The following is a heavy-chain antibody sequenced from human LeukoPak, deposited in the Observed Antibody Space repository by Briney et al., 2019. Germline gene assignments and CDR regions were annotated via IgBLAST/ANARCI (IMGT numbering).Heavy chain of an antibody. CDR1: GGPISSYY. Sequence: SETLSLTCTVSGGPISSYYWSWIRQPPGKGLEWIGYIYYSGSTNYNPSLKSRVTISVDTSKNQFSLKLSSVTAADTAVYYCARVSNYYDSSGYYYWFDPWGQGTLVTVSS. V-gene: IGHV4-59*01. CDR3: ARVSNYYDSSGYYYWFDP. D-gene: IGHD3-22*01. J-gene: IGHJ5*02. CDR2: IYYSGST.